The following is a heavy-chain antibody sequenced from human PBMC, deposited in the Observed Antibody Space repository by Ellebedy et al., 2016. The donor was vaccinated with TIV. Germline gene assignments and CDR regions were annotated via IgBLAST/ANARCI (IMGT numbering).Heavy chain of an antibody. V-gene: IGHV3-7*03. CDR2: INKDGSEE. CDR1: GFTVSNNY. D-gene: IGHD2-21*01. CDR3: TNTYPEEGLDV. J-gene: IGHJ6*02. Sequence: GESLKISXAASGFTVSNNYMTWVRQAPGKGLEWVANINKDGSEEYYAVSAMGRFTISRDNAKKSLFLQMNSLRAEDTAKYYCTNTYPEEGLDVWGQGTTVTVSS.